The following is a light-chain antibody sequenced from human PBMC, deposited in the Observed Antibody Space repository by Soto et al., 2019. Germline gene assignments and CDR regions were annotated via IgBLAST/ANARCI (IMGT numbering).Light chain of an antibody. CDR3: QHYNSYSEA. CDR2: KAS. J-gene: IGKJ1*01. CDR1: QTISSW. Sequence: TNSPSTLSDSVGDRVTIPCRASQTISSWLAWYQQKPGKAPKLLIYKASTLKSGVPSRFSGSGSGTEFTLTISSLQPDDFATYYCQHYNSYSEAFGQGTKVDI. V-gene: IGKV1-5*03.